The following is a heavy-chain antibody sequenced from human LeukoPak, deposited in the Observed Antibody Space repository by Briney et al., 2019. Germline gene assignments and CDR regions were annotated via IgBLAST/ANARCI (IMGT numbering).Heavy chain of an antibody. D-gene: IGHD5-18*01. Sequence: GGSLRLSCATSGFTFRKYWMHWVRQTPGKGLVWISRINNEGTDTIYADFVKGRFTISRDNAENTLYLQMNSLRAEDTAVYYCAKEGGDTAMVFRRCYFDYWGQGTLVTVSS. V-gene: IGHV3-74*01. CDR1: GFTFRKYW. J-gene: IGHJ4*02. CDR3: AKEGGDTAMVFRRCYFDY. CDR2: INNEGTDT.